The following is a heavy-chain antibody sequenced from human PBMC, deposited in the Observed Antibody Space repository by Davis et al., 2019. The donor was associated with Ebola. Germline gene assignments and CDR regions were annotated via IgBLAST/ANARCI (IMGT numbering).Heavy chain of an antibody. J-gene: IGHJ4*02. V-gene: IGHV1-18*01. D-gene: IGHD1-1*01. Sequence: AASVKVSCKASGYSFTDDGISWVRPAPGQGLEWMGWISTYNGNTNYAQKVQGRITMTTDTSTSTAYMELRSLRSDDTARYYCARDVRGITGPSEYWGQGTLVTVSS. CDR2: ISTYNGNT. CDR3: ARDVRGITGPSEY. CDR1: GYSFTDDG.